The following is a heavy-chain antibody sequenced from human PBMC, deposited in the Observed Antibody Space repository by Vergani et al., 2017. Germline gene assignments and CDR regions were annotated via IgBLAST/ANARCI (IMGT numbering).Heavy chain of an antibody. CDR2: IYYSGST. Sequence: QVQLQESGPGLVKPSQTLSLTYTVSGGSISSGDYYWSWIRQPPGKGLEWIGYIYYSGSTYYNPSLKSRVTISVDTSKNQFSLKLSSVTAADTAVYYCARDVLYSGSPGWFDPWGQGTLVTVSS. CDR3: ARDVLYSGSPGWFDP. CDR1: GGSISSGDYY. D-gene: IGHD1-26*01. V-gene: IGHV4-30-4*08. J-gene: IGHJ5*02.